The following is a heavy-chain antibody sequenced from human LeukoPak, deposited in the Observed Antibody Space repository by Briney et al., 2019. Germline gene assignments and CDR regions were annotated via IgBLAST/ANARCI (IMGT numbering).Heavy chain of an antibody. CDR2: IYYTGST. Sequence: SPSETLSLTCTVSGGSIRSFSWSWVRQPPGKSLEWIGYIYYTGSTNYNPSLNSRLRRSIDKSKNQFSLKLTSVTAADPAGYYCAKQSDDYSGGSAWDYYFDHWGQGTLVTVPS. J-gene: IGHJ4*02. D-gene: IGHD3-16*01. V-gene: IGHV4-59*08. CDR3: AKQSDDYSGGSAWDYYFDH. CDR1: GGSIRSFS.